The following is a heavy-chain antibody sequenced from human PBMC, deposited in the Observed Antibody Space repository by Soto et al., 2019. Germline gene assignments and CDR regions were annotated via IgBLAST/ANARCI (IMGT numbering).Heavy chain of an antibody. V-gene: IGHV4-61*08. Sequence: SETLSLTYNVSGGPINSPDYYWSWIRQSPGKGLEWIGYLYYSGSTNYNPSLKSRVTISVDTSKNQFSLKLSSVTAADTAVYYCARGQGYSSSWYHPSVLVYYYMDVWGKGTTVTVSS. D-gene: IGHD6-13*01. CDR2: LYYSGST. J-gene: IGHJ6*03. CDR1: GGPINSPDYY. CDR3: ARGQGYSSSWYHPSVLVYYYMDV.